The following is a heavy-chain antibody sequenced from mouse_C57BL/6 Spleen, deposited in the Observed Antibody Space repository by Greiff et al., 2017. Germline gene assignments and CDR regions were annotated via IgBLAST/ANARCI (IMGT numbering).Heavy chain of an antibody. V-gene: IGHV1-18*01. Sequence: EVQLQESGPELVKPGASVKIPCKASGYTFTDYNMDWVKQSHGKSLEWIGDINPNNGGTIYNQKFKGKATLTVDKSSSTAYMELRSLTSEDTAVYYCARHYYGSEGAWFAYWGQGTLVTVSA. D-gene: IGHD1-1*01. CDR3: ARHYYGSEGAWFAY. J-gene: IGHJ3*01. CDR1: GYTFTDYN. CDR2: INPNNGGT.